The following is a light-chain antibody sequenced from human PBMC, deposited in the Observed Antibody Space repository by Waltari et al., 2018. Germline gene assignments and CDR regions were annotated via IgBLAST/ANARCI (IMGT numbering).Light chain of an antibody. Sequence: QSVLTQPPSVSGAPGQRVTISCTGSSSNIGAGYNVHWYQPLPGTAPKLLNFHNNNRPSGVPDRSSGSKSGTSASLVITGLQAEDEADYYCQSYDSSLRGSRVFGGGTKVTVL. CDR1: SSNIGAGYN. CDR2: HNN. CDR3: QSYDSSLRGSRV. J-gene: IGLJ3*02. V-gene: IGLV1-40*01.